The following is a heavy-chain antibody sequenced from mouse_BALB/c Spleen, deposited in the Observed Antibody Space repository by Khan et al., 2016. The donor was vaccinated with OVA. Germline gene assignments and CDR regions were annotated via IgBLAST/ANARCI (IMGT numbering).Heavy chain of an antibody. D-gene: IGHD2-2*01. Sequence: QVQLQQSGAELVKPGASVKLSCKAPGYTFTSYYIYWVKQRPGQGLEWIGEINPSNGGTNFNEKFKSKATLTVDKSSSTAYMQLSSLTSEDSAVYYCPRGGYALFAYWGQGTLVTVSA. CDR1: GYTFTSYY. CDR3: PRGGYALFAY. J-gene: IGHJ3*01. V-gene: IGHV1S81*02. CDR2: INPSNGGT.